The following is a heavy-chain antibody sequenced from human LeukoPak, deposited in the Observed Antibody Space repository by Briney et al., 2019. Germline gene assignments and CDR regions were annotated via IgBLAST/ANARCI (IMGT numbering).Heavy chain of an antibody. V-gene: IGHV4-34*01. J-gene: IGHJ4*02. CDR3: ARGTAMWAFDY. Sequence: SETLSLTCAVYGGSFSGYYWSWIRQPPGKGLEWIGEINHSGSTNYNPSLKSRVTISVDTSKNQFSLKLSSVTAADTAVYYCARGTAMWAFDYWGQGTLVTVSS. CDR2: INHSGST. CDR1: GGSFSGYY. D-gene: IGHD5-18*01.